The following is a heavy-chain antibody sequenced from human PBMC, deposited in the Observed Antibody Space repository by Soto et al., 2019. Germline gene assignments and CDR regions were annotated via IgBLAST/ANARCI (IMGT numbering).Heavy chain of an antibody. CDR3: ARAGRRTSWYYYYMDV. Sequence: QVQLVQSGAEVKKPGASVKVSCKASGYTFTPYPVHWVRQAPGQRLEWMGWINAVNGNTKYSQKFQGRVTITRDTSASTAYMELSSLRSEDTAVYYCARAGRRTSWYYYYMDVWGKGTTVTVSS. J-gene: IGHJ6*03. V-gene: IGHV1-3*01. CDR2: INAVNGNT. CDR1: GYTFTPYP.